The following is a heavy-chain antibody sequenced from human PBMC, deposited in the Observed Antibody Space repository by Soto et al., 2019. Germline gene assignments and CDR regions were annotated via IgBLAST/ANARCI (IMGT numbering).Heavy chain of an antibody. J-gene: IGHJ6*04. Sequence: ASVKVSCKASGYTFTSYGISWVRQAPGQGLEWMGWISAYNGNTNYAQKLQGRVTMTTDTSTSTAYMELRSLRSDDTAVYYCASWRGLRSPMDVWGKGATVTVSS. V-gene: IGHV1-18*01. D-gene: IGHD4-17*01. CDR3: ASWRGLRSPMDV. CDR1: GYTFTSYG. CDR2: ISAYNGNT.